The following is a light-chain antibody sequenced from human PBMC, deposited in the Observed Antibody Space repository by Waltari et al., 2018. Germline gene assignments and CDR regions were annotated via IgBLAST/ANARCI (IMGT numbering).Light chain of an antibody. CDR1: QSITNW. V-gene: IGKV1-5*03. CDR3: QQYDNYWT. CDR2: RTS. Sequence: IHMTQSPSTLSASVGERVTITCRASQSITNWSDWYQQKPGKAPKLLIYRTSNLESGVASRFSGSGSETEFTLTISSLQPDDFATYYCQQYDNYWTFGQGTKVEIK. J-gene: IGKJ1*01.